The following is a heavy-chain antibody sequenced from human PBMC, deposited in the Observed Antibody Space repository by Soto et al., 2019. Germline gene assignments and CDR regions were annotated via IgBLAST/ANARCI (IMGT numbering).Heavy chain of an antibody. Sequence: GGSLRLSCAASGFTFSSYGMHWVRQAPGKGLEWVAVISYDGSNKYYADSVKGRFTISRDNSKNTLYLQMNSLRAEDTAVYYCAKRGPCGGDCYFAFDIWGQGTMVTVS. V-gene: IGHV3-30*18. CDR3: AKRGPCGGDCYFAFDI. D-gene: IGHD2-21*02. CDR1: GFTFSSYG. CDR2: ISYDGSNK. J-gene: IGHJ3*02.